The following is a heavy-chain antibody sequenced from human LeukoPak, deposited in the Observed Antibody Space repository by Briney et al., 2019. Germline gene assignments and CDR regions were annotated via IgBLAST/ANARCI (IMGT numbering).Heavy chain of an antibody. V-gene: IGHV4-59*01. CDR2: IYYSGST. J-gene: IGHJ6*03. D-gene: IGHD3-16*02. Sequence: SETLSLTCTVSGGSISSYYWSWIRQPPGKGLEWIGYIYYSGSTNYNPSLKSRVTISVDTSKNQFSLKLSSVTAADTAVYYCARGPYDYVWGSYHPHYYMDVWGKGTTVTVSS. CDR3: ARGPYDYVWGSYHPHYYMDV. CDR1: GGSISSYY.